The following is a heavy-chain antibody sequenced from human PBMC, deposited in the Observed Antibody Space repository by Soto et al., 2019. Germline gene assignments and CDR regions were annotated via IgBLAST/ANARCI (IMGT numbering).Heavy chain of an antibody. Sequence: QIQLVQSGTEVRKPGASAKVSCKTSGYTFTNNDVCWVRQTPGQGLEWMGWISPYSGKTNYARKFKGRVTMTTDTSTSTVYMELTSLTSDDTAGYYCAREGLLLLPDYWGQGTLVTVSS. CDR1: GYTFTNND. CDR3: AREGLLLLPDY. J-gene: IGHJ4*02. D-gene: IGHD3-22*01. V-gene: IGHV1-18*01. CDR2: ISPYSGKT.